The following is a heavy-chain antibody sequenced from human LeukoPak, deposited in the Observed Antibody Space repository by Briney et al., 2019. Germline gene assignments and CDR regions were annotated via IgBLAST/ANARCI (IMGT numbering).Heavy chain of an antibody. CDR3: ARNRAVAPGRSYYFDY. CDR2: INPSGGST. V-gene: IGHV1-46*01. D-gene: IGHD6-19*01. CDR1: GYTFTSYY. J-gene: IGHJ4*02. Sequence: EASVKVSCKASGYTFTSYYMHWVRQAPGQGLEWMGIINPSGGSTSYAQKFQGRVTMTRDTSTGTVYMELSSLRSEDTAVYYCARNRAVAPGRSYYFDYWGQGTLVTVSS.